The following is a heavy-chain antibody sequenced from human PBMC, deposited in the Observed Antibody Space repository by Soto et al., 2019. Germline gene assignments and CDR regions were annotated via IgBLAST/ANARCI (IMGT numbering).Heavy chain of an antibody. V-gene: IGHV3-23*01. J-gene: IGHJ4*02. CDR2: ISGSGGST. Sequence: HPGGSLRLSCAASGFTFSSYAMSWVRQAPGKGLEWVSAISGSGGSTYYADSVKGRFTISRDNSKNTLYLQMNSLRAEDTAVYYCAKCGPPKEGVDYYDSSGYYECRYSDYWGQGTLVTVSS. CDR3: AKCGPPKEGVDYYDSSGYYECRYSDY. D-gene: IGHD3-22*01. CDR1: GFTFSSYA.